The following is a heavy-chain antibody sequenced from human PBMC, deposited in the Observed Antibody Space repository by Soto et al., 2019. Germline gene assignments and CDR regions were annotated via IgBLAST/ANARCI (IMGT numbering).Heavy chain of an antibody. CDR1: GGSISSVYY. J-gene: IGHJ6*02. D-gene: IGHD6-19*01. V-gene: IGHV4-30-4*01. CDR3: ARGLRRAVAGTYYYYGMDV. Sequence: SETLSLTCSVSGGSISSVYYWSWIRQSPDKGLEWIGHIYNGGSTYSNPSLTSRVTISIDTSKNQFSLQLSSVTAADTAVYYCARGLRRAVAGTYYYYGMDVWGQGTTVTVS. CDR2: IYNGGST.